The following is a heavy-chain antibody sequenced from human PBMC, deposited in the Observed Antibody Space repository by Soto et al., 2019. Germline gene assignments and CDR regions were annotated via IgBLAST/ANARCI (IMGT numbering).Heavy chain of an antibody. D-gene: IGHD6-13*01. Sequence: GGSLRLSCAASGFTFSSYSMNWVRQAPGKGLEWVSYISSSSSTIYYADSVKGRFTISRDNSKNTLYLQMNSLRAEDTAVYYCAREGGDTQQLYYYYGMDVWGQGTTVTVSS. CDR2: ISSSSSTI. CDR3: AREGGDTQQLYYYYGMDV. J-gene: IGHJ6*02. CDR1: GFTFSSYS. V-gene: IGHV3-48*01.